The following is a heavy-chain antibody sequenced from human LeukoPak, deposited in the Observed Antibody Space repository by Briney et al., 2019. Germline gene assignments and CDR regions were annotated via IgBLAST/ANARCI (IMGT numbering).Heavy chain of an antibody. V-gene: IGHV1-46*01. CDR3: ARSTYYYDSSGSNWSDP. CDR2: INPSGGST. J-gene: IGHJ5*02. D-gene: IGHD3-22*01. Sequence: ASVKVSCKASGYTFTSYDINWVRQAPGQGLEWMGIINPSGGSTSYAQKFQGRVTMTKDTSTSTVYMELSSLRSEDTAVYYCARSTYYYDSSGSNWSDPWGQGTLVTVSS. CDR1: GYTFTSYD.